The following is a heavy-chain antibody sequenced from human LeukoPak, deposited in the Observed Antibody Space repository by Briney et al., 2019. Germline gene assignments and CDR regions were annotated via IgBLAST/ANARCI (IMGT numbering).Heavy chain of an antibody. CDR1: GFTFSSYA. CDR2: LSGGGGGTNYA. CDR3: AKFYDILTSYFDY. Sequence: GGSPRLSCAASGFTFSSYAMSWVRQSPGKGLEWVSGLSGGGGGTNYAYYTDSVKGRFTISRDNSKNTLYLEMNSLRAEDTAVYYCAKFYDILTSYFDYWGQGTLVTVSS. V-gene: IGHV3-23*01. J-gene: IGHJ4*02. D-gene: IGHD3-9*01.